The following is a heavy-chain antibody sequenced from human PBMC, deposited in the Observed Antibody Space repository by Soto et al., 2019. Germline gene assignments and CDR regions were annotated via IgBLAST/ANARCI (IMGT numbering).Heavy chain of an antibody. CDR3: ARDDSGYSGSHYIDYFNY. J-gene: IGHJ4*02. V-gene: IGHV1-3*01. D-gene: IGHD1-26*01. Sequence: QVQLVQSGAELKKLGASVRVSCKSSGNTFHNYAIHWVRQAPRQRPEWMGWINGGNGNTYYSEHFQGRVTFTRDTSASTVYMELRSLRSEDTAIYYCARDDSGYSGSHYIDYFNYWGQGALVTVSS. CDR2: INGGNGNT. CDR1: GNTFHNYA.